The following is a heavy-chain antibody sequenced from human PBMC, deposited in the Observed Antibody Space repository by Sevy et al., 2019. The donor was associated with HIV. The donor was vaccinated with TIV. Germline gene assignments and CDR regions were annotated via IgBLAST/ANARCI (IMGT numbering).Heavy chain of an antibody. Sequence: SETLSLTCTVSGGSISSYYWSWIRQPPGKGLEWIGYIYYSGGTNYNPSLKSRVTISVDTSKNQFSLKLSSVTAADTAVYYCARCLSDVAAAAHYYYYGMDVWGQGTTVTVSS. D-gene: IGHD6-13*01. V-gene: IGHV4-59*01. CDR1: GGSISSYY. J-gene: IGHJ6*02. CDR2: IYYSGGT. CDR3: ARCLSDVAAAAHYYYYGMDV.